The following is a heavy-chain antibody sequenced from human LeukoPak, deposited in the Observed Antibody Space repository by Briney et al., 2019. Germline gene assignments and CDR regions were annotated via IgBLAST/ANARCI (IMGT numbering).Heavy chain of an antibody. Sequence: PGGSLRLSCAASGFTFSSYSMNWVRQAPGKGLEWVSVIYSGGSTYYADSVKGRFTISRDNSKNTLYLQMNSLRAEDTAVYYCARDSGRYCSSTSCPPGAFDIWGQGTMVTVSS. V-gene: IGHV3-53*01. J-gene: IGHJ3*02. CDR2: IYSGGST. CDR3: ARDSGRYCSSTSCPPGAFDI. D-gene: IGHD2-2*01. CDR1: GFTFSSYS.